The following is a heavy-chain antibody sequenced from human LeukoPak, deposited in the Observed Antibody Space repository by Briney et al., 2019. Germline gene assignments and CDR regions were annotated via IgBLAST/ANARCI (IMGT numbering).Heavy chain of an antibody. Sequence: ASETLSLTCTVSGGSISSGGYYWSWIRQHPGKGLEWIGYIYYSGSTYYNPSLKSRVTISVDTSKNQFSLKLSSVTAADTAVYYCARGYGDFNWYFDLWGRGTLVTVSS. CDR2: IYYSGST. CDR1: GGSISSGGYY. CDR3: ARGYGDFNWYFDL. J-gene: IGHJ2*01. V-gene: IGHV4-31*03. D-gene: IGHD4-17*01.